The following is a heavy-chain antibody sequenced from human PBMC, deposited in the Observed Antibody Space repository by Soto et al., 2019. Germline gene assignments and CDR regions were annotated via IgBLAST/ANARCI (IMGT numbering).Heavy chain of an antibody. CDR2: ISPYNGNT. J-gene: IGHJ6*02. CDR1: GYTFTSYG. V-gene: IGHV1-18*01. Sequence: QVQLVQSGAEVKKPGASVKVSCKTSGYTFTSYGISWVRQAPGQGLEWLGWISPYNGNTNYALNRQDRVAMTTDTATRTVYMEVRSLRSDDTAVYYCARDLNTFGVVKYGMDVWGQGTTVTVSS. CDR3: ARDLNTFGVVKYGMDV. D-gene: IGHD3-3*01.